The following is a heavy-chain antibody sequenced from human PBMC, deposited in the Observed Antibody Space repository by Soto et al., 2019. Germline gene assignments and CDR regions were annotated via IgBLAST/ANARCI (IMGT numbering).Heavy chain of an antibody. CDR2: IRSKAYGGTT. J-gene: IGHJ4*02. CDR1: GFTFGDYA. CDR3: TRGYSSGWYPGPCDY. D-gene: IGHD6-19*01. V-gene: IGHV3-49*04. Sequence: PGGSLRLSCTASGFTFGDYAMSWVRQAPGKGLEWVGFIRSKAYGGTTEYAASVKGRFTISRDDSKSIAYLQMNSLKTEDTAVYYCTRGYSSGWYPGPCDYWGQGTLVTVSS.